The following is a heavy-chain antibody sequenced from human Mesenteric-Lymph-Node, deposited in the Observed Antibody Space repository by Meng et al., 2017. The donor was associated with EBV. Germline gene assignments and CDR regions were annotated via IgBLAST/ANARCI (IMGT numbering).Heavy chain of an antibody. CDR3: ANTYSTNNLYFDY. Sequence: QLQLQESGSGLVKPPQTLSPTCAVSGGSISSGGYSWNWIRQPPGKGLEWLGYIYHSENTHYNPSLKSRVAMSVDRSKNQFSLKLTSVTAADTGVYYCANTYSTNNLYFDYWGQGTLVTVSS. D-gene: IGHD6-13*01. CDR2: IYHSENT. CDR1: GGSISSGGYS. V-gene: IGHV4-30-2*01. J-gene: IGHJ4*02.